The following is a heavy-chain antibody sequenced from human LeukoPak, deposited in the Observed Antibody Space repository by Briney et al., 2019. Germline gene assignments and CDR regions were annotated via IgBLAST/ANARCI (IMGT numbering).Heavy chain of an antibody. CDR1: GGSISSSSYY. CDR3: ARHVLVRYSAWLLDRNNWFDP. J-gene: IGHJ5*02. Sequence: SETLSLTCTVSGGSISSSSYYWGWIRQPPGKGLEWIGSIYYSGSTYYNPSLKSRVTISVDTSKNQSSLKLSSVTAADTAVYYCARHVLVRYSAWLLDRNNWFDPWGQGTLVTVSS. CDR2: IYYSGST. V-gene: IGHV4-39*01. D-gene: IGHD3-9*01.